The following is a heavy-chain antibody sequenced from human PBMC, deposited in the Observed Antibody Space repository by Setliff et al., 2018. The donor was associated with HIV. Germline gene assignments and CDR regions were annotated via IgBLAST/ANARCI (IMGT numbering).Heavy chain of an antibody. CDR1: DDSISSYY. Sequence: SETLSLTCLVSDDSISSYYWSWIRQPPGKGLEWIGYIYYTGTTKYNPSLKSRVTISIDTSKNQFSLKLTSVTAADTAVYYCAREWLQHTGDDAFDVWGQGTMVTVSS. V-gene: IGHV4-59*01. CDR2: IYYTGTT. CDR3: AREWLQHTGDDAFDV. D-gene: IGHD5-12*01. J-gene: IGHJ3*01.